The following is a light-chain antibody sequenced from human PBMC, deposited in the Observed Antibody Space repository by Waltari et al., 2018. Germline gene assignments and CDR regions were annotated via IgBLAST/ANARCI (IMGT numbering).Light chain of an antibody. CDR1: RAITNY. CDR3: QQSHSAPLA. Sequence: TQSPGTLSASVGDRVTITCRASRAITNYVNWYQQRPGLAPKLLIYAASTLQGGVPTRFSGSGSGTDFTLTISSLQIEDFATYYCQQSHSAPLAFGGGTRLEI. J-gene: IGKJ4*01. V-gene: IGKV1-39*01. CDR2: AAS.